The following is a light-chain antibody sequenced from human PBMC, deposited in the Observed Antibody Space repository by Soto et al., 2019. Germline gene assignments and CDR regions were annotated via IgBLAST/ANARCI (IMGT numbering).Light chain of an antibody. Sequence: QSVLTQPASVSGSPGQSITISCTGTSSDVGGYNYVSWYQHHPGKAPKLMIYDVSNRPSGVSNRFSGSKSGNTASLTIFGLQAEDEADYYCSSYTSSNTVVFGGGTKVTVL. V-gene: IGLV2-14*03. J-gene: IGLJ3*02. CDR1: SSDVGGYNY. CDR3: SSYTSSNTVV. CDR2: DVS.